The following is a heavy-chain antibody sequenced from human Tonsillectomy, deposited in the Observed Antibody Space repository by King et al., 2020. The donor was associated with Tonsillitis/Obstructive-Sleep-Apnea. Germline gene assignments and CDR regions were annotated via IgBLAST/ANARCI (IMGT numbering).Heavy chain of an antibody. Sequence: VQLVESGGTLVQPGGSLRLSCAASGFTFSSYDMNWVRQAPGKGLEWVSYISTSGSTIYYTDSVKGRFNISRDNAKNSLYLQMNSLRAEDTAIYYCARGRGGYYYDSSGYQWGQGTLITVSS. CDR3: ARGRGGYYYDSSGYQ. CDR2: ISTSGSTI. V-gene: IGHV3-48*03. D-gene: IGHD3-22*01. CDR1: GFTFSSYD. J-gene: IGHJ4*02.